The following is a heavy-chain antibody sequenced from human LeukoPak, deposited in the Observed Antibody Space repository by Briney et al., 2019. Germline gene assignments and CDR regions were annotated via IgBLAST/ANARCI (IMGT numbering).Heavy chain of an antibody. V-gene: IGHV4-59*01. D-gene: IGHD1-26*01. CDR1: GGSISSYY. Sequence: PSETLSLTCTVSGGSISSYYWSWIRQPPGKGLEWIGYINYSGSTNYNPSLKSRVTISVDTSKNQFSLKLSSVTAADTAVYYCARVGGTNHYYYGMDVWGQGTTVTVSS. CDR2: INYSGST. J-gene: IGHJ6*02. CDR3: ARVGGTNHYYYGMDV.